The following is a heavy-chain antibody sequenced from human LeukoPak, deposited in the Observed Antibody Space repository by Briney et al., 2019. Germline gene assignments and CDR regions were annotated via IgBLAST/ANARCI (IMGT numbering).Heavy chain of an antibody. J-gene: IGHJ4*02. CDR2: ISSSSSSYI. V-gene: IGHV3-21*01. D-gene: IGHD3-22*01. Sequence: PGGSLRLSCAASGFTFSSYSMNWVRQAPGKGLEWVSSISSSSSSYIYYADSVKGRFTISRDNAKNSLYLQMNSLRAEDTAVYYCARMEDYYDSSGYEMGFDYWGQGTLVTVSS. CDR3: ARMEDYYDSSGYEMGFDY. CDR1: GFTFSSYS.